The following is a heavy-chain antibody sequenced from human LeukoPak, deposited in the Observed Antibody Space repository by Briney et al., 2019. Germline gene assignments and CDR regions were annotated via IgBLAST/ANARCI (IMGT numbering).Heavy chain of an antibody. V-gene: IGHV4-59*08. D-gene: IGHD3-9*01. J-gene: IGHJ4*02. Sequence: PSETLSLTCTVSGGSISSYYWSWIRQPPGKGLEWIGYIYYSGSTNYNPSLKSRVTISVDTSKNQFSLKLSSVTAADTAVYYCANADILTGYYLWGQGTLVTVSS. CDR3: ANADILTGYYL. CDR2: IYYSGST. CDR1: GGSISSYY.